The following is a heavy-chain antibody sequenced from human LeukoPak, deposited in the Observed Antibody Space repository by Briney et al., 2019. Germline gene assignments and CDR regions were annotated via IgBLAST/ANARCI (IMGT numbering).Heavy chain of an antibody. V-gene: IGHV4-59*02. J-gene: IGHJ4*02. CDR2: ILHSGNN. CDR1: GGSVSSHD. CDR3: ARANYYDSSGYYFDY. D-gene: IGHD3-22*01. Sequence: PSETLSLTCTVSGGSVSSHDWTWIRQSPEKGLEWMGYILHSGNNNYNPSLKSRVSMSLETSKNQIALSLSAVTAADTAVYYCARANYYDSSGYYFDYWGQGTLVTVSS.